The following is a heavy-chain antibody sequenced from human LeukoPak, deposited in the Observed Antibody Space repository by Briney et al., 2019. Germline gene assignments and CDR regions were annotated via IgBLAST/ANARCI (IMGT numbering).Heavy chain of an antibody. Sequence: SETLSLTCAVYGGSFSGYYCSWIRQPPGKGLEWIGEINHSGSTNYNPSLKSRVTISVDTSKNQFSLKLSSVTAADTAVYYCARGYYYGSGSYLDWGQGTLVTVSS. CDR3: ARGYYYGSGSYLD. J-gene: IGHJ4*02. V-gene: IGHV4-34*01. CDR2: INHSGST. CDR1: GGSFSGYY. D-gene: IGHD3-10*01.